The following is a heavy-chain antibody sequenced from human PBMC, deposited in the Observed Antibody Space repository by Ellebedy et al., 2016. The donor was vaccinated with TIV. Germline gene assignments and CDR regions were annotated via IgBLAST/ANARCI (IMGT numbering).Heavy chain of an antibody. Sequence: PGGSLRLSCAASGFTFSDHYMDWVRQTPGKGLEWLSSISSSGGSIFYADSLKGRFTISRDNAENSLYLVVNSLRAEDTAVYYCARLGYSSGWYSGRRGAFDIWGQGTMVTVSS. V-gene: IGHV3-21*06. D-gene: IGHD6-19*01. CDR3: ARLGYSSGWYSGRRGAFDI. J-gene: IGHJ3*02. CDR1: GFTFSDHY. CDR2: ISSSGGSI.